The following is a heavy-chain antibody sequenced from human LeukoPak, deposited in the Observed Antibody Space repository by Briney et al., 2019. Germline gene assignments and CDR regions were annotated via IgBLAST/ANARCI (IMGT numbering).Heavy chain of an antibody. V-gene: IGHV3-53*01. CDR3: AKVLKYGSGSYYSCYFDY. CDR2: IHNDGST. J-gene: IGHJ4*02. Sequence: GGSLRLSCAASGFDVSINYMNWIRQSPEKGLEWVSIIHNDGSTYFADSVKGRFTISRDNSKNTLYLQMNSLRAEDTAVYYCAKVLKYGSGSYYSCYFDYWGQGTLVTVSS. CDR1: GFDVSINY. D-gene: IGHD3-10*01.